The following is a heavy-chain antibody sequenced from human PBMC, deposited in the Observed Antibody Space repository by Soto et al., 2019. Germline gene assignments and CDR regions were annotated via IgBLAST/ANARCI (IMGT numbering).Heavy chain of an antibody. J-gene: IGHJ6*02. CDR2: IKEDGSEK. V-gene: IGHV3-7*03. CDR1: GFTFSNHW. Sequence: EVQLVESGGGLVQPGGSLTLSCVASGFTFSNHWISWVRQAPEKGLEWVANIKEDGSEKYYMDSVKGRFTISRDNAENSVYLQMNSLRAEDTAVYYCARGHYGMDVWGQGTTVTVSS. CDR3: ARGHYGMDV.